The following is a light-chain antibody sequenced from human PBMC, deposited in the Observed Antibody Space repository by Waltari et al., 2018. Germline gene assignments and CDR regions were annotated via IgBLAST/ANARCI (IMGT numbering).Light chain of an antibody. CDR1: SGHITNV. CDR3: QTGGHGTWV. Sequence: QLELTQSPSASASLGASVKLTCTLSSGHITNVVAWHQPQPQKGPRSLMKVNSDGSSSRGDEIPDRFSGSSSGAERYLTISSLQSEDEADYYCQTGGHGTWVFGGGTKLTVL. V-gene: IGLV4-69*01. CDR2: VNSDGSS. J-gene: IGLJ3*02.